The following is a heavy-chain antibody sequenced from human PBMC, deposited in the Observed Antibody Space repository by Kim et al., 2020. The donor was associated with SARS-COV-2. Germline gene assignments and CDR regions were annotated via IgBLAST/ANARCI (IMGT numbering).Heavy chain of an antibody. CDR1: GFTFSSYG. J-gene: IGHJ4*02. CDR3: AKAYTAITMIVVVDY. D-gene: IGHD3-22*01. CDR2: ISYDGSNK. Sequence: GGSLRLSCAASGFTFSSYGMHWVRQTPGKGLEWVAVISYDGSNKYYADSVKGRFTISRDNSKNTLYLQMNSLRAEDTAVYYCAKAYTAITMIVVVDYWGQGTLVTVSS. V-gene: IGHV3-30*18.